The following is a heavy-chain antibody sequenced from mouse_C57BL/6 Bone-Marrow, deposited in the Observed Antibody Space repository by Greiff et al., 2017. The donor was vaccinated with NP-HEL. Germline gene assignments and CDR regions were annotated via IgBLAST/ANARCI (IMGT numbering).Heavy chain of an antibody. CDR2: IYPYNGVS. CDR1: GYSFTGYY. J-gene: IGHJ1*03. CDR3: AGGPITTVVATDGWYFDV. D-gene: IGHD1-1*01. Sequence: EVQLQQSGPELVKPGASVKISCKASGYSFTGYYMHWVKQSHGNILDWIGYIYPYNGVSSYNQKFKGKATLTVDKSSSTAYMELRSLTSEDSAVYYCAGGPITTVVATDGWYFDVWGTGTTVTVSS. V-gene: IGHV1-31*01.